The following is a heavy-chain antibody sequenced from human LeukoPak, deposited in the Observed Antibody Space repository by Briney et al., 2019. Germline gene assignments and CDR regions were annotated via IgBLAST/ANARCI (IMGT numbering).Heavy chain of an antibody. CDR2: IIPIFGTA. J-gene: IGHJ4*02. V-gene: IGHV1-69*13. CDR3: ARGGYTVAGDDY. D-gene: IGHD5-12*01. CDR1: AFSFTSYY. Sequence: GASVKVSCKASAFSFTSYYMHWVRQAPGQGLEWMGGIIPIFGTANYAQKSQGRVTITADESTSTAYMELSSLRSEDTAVYYCARGGYTVAGDDYWGQGTLVTVSS.